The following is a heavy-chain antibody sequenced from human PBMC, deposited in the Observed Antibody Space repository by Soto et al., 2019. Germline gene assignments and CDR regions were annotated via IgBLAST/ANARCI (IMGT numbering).Heavy chain of an antibody. CDR1: GGSISSGGYY. J-gene: IGHJ3*02. V-gene: IGHV4-31*03. CDR3: ARDTPLYCGGDCYSGYDAFDI. Sequence: VQLQESGPGLVKPSQTLSLTCTVSGGSISSGGYYWSWIRQHPGKGLEWIGYIYYSGSTYYNPSLKSRVTISVDTSKNQFSLKLSSVTAADTAVYYCARDTPLYCGGDCYSGYDAFDIWGQGTMVTVSS. CDR2: IYYSGST. D-gene: IGHD2-21*02.